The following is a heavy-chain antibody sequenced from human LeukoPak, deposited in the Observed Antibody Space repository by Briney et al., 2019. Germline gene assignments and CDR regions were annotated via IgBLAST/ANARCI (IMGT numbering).Heavy chain of an antibody. Sequence: GAPLQISSKGSGYSLTNYWIGWVRQMPGKGLEWMGIIYPGDSDTRYSPSFQGQVTISADKSISAAYLQWSSLKASDTAMYYCARQRGLGSGYLTDYWGQGSLVTVSS. CDR2: IYPGDSDT. D-gene: IGHD3-10*01. CDR3: ARQRGLGSGYLTDY. J-gene: IGHJ4*02. CDR1: GYSLTNYW. V-gene: IGHV5-51*01.